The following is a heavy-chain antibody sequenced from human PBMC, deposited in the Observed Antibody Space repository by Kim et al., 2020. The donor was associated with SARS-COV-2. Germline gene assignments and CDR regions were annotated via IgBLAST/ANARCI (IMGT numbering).Heavy chain of an antibody. V-gene: IGHV1-8*01. Sequence: ASVKVSCRASGYTFTSYAINWVRQATGQGLEWMGWMNPNSGKTGYAQNFQGRVTMTRNTSITTAYMELSSLRSEDTAVYFCARSGVVVVPPTIGDLIMDVWGQGTTVTVSS. D-gene: IGHD2-2*01. CDR1: GYTFTSYA. CDR2: MNPNSGKT. J-gene: IGHJ6*02. CDR3: ARSGVVVVPPTIGDLIMDV.